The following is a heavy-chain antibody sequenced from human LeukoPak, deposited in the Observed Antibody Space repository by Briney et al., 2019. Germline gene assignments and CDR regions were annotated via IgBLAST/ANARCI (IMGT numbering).Heavy chain of an antibody. Sequence: PGGSLRLSCAASGFTFSDYYMSWVRQAPGKGLEWVAVLSLDGRNQYYADSVKGRFTISRDNSKNTLYLQMNSLRVEDTAVYYCAKESGSGSYYHYWGQGTLVTVSS. CDR3: AKESGSGSYYHY. CDR2: LSLDGRNQ. CDR1: GFTFSDYY. V-gene: IGHV3-30*18. J-gene: IGHJ4*02. D-gene: IGHD3-10*01.